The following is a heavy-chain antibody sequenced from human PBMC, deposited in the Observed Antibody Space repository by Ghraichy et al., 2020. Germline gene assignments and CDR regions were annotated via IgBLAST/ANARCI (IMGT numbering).Heavy chain of an antibody. Sequence: GESLNISCAASGFTFSNYWMQWVRQAPGKGLVWVSRISGDGSSTSHADSVKGRFTISRDNAKNTLYLQMNSLTAEETAVYYCATGGYGATGYSGYWGQGTLVTVSS. CDR1: GFTFSNYW. V-gene: IGHV3-74*01. CDR3: ATGGYGATGYSGY. CDR2: ISGDGSST. J-gene: IGHJ4*02. D-gene: IGHD4/OR15-4a*01.